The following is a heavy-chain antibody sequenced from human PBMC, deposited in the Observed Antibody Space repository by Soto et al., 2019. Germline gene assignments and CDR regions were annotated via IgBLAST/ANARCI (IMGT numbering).Heavy chain of an antibody. CDR2: MNPDGSEQ. J-gene: IGHJ5*02. CDR3: TRDLNHDCGP. D-gene: IGHD2-21*01. V-gene: IGHV3-7*04. CDR1: GFTFSDYW. Sequence: EVHLVESGGDLVQPGGSLRLSCVASGFTFSDYWMTWVRQTPGKGLEGVANMNPDGSEQSYLDSVKGRFTICRDNHKNSLYLQMNSLRGDDTAVYYCTRDLNHDCGPWGQGTQVFVSP.